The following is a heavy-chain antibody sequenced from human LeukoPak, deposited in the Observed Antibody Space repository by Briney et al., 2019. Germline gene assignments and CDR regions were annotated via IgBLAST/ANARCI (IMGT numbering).Heavy chain of an antibody. D-gene: IGHD3-16*01. CDR1: GGSFSASFIDYY. CDR3: ATFRWGVGFEY. J-gene: IGHJ4*02. Sequence: SETLSLTCAVYGGSFSASFIDYYCTCIRPTPGKGLEWFGEIHHSGSTNYNPSLKSRVTISVDTSKNQFSLKLNSLTAADTAVYYCATFRWGVGFEYWGQGTLATVSS. V-gene: IGHV4-34*01. CDR2: IHHSGST.